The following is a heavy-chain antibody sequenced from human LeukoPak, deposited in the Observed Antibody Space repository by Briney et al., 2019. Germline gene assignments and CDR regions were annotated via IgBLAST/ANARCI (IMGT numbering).Heavy chain of an antibody. CDR2: IYTSGST. CDR1: GGSISSGSYY. Sequence: SETLSLTCTVSGGSISSGSYYWSWIRQPAGKGLEWIGRIYTSGSTNYNPSLKSRVTISVDTSKNQFSLKLSSVTAADTAVYYCARASDYDFWSSNWFDPWGQGTLVTVSS. CDR3: ARASDYDFWSSNWFDP. D-gene: IGHD3-3*01. J-gene: IGHJ5*02. V-gene: IGHV4-61*02.